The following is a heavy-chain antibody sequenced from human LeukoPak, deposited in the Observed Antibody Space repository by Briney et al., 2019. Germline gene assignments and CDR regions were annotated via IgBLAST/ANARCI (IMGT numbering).Heavy chain of an antibody. CDR2: IYYSGST. J-gene: IGHJ4*02. D-gene: IGHD1-26*01. CDR3: ARGVGATEGAPLFDY. CDR1: GGSISSGDYY. Sequence: SQTLSLTCTVSGGSISSGDYYWSWIRQPPGRGLEWIGYIYYSGSTYYNPSLKSRVTISVDTSKNQFSLKLSSVTAADTAVYYCARGVGATEGAPLFDYWGQGTLVTVSS. V-gene: IGHV4-30-4*01.